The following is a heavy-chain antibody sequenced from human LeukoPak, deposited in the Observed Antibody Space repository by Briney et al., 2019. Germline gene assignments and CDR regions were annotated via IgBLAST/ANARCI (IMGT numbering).Heavy chain of an antibody. CDR2: VHHSGAS. V-gene: IGHV4-38-2*01. CDR1: GYSINIGYY. D-gene: IGHD3-3*01. J-gene: IGHJ4*02. Sequence: SETLSLTCVVSGYSINIGYYWGWIRQPPGKGLEWIGSVHHSGASYYNPSLKSRTTISVDTSQNQFSLMLSSLTAADTAVYYCARMGTDFWSSPFHWGQGTLVSVSS. CDR3: ARMGTDFWSSPFH.